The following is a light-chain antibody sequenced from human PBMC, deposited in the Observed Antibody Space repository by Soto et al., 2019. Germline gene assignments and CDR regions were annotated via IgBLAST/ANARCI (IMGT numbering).Light chain of an antibody. V-gene: IGKV3-15*01. J-gene: IGKJ1*01. CDR3: QQYNNCPPWT. CDR1: QSVSSN. CDR2: GAS. Sequence: EIVMTQSPATLSVSPGERATISCRASQSVSSNLAWYQQKPGQAPRLLIYGASTRATGIPARFSGSGSGTEFTLIISSLQSEDFAVYYCQQYNNCPPWTFGQGTKVEIK.